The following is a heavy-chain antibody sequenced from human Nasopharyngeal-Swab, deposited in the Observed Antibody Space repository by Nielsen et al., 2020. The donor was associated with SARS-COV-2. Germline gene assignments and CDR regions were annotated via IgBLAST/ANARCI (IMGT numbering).Heavy chain of an antibody. Sequence: GESLKISCAASGFTFSSYAMRWVRQAPGKGLEWVSAISGSGGSTYYADSVKGRFTISRDNPKNTLYLQINSLRAEDTDVYYGANVPRIAVAGTAWFDPWGQGSLIAVSS. D-gene: IGHD6-19*01. CDR2: ISGSGGST. V-gene: IGHV3-23*01. CDR1: GFTFSSYA. CDR3: ANVPRIAVAGTAWFDP. J-gene: IGHJ5*02.